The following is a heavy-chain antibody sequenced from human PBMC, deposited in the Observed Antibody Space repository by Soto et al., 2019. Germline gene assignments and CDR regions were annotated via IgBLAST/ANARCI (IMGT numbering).Heavy chain of an antibody. Sequence: EVQLVESGGGLVQPGGSLRLSCAASGFTFSNYEMNWVRQAPGKGLEWISYIDRSGTTIHYADSVKGRFTISRDNAKNSMYLQMISLRVDDTAVYYCVGDGDGGCCSSWFVPWGQGTLVTVSS. J-gene: IGHJ5*02. CDR1: GFTFSNYE. CDR2: IDRSGTTI. CDR3: VGDGDGGCCSSWFVP. D-gene: IGHD2-15*01. V-gene: IGHV3-48*03.